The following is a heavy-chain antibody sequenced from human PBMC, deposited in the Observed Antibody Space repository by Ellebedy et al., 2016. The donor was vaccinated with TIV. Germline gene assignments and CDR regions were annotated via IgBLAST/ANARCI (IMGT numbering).Heavy chain of an antibody. D-gene: IGHD3-10*01. CDR1: GSSVSTDSYY. CDR3: AREGGRGTMVRGLIMTYNWFDP. Sequence: MPSETLSLTCAVSGSSVSTDSYYWAWIRQPPGKGLEWIGSVYYNGNTYYNPSLKGRVTISVDTSKHQFSLMMSSVTAADTAVYYCAREGGRGTMVRGLIMTYNWFDPWGQGTLVTVSS. CDR2: VYYNGNT. J-gene: IGHJ5*02. V-gene: IGHV4-39*07.